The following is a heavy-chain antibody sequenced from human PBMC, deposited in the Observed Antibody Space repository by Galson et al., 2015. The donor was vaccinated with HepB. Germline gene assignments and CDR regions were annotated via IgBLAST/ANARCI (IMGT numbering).Heavy chain of an antibody. D-gene: IGHD6-19*01. V-gene: IGHV3-23*01. CDR1: GFTFSSYA. CDR3: ARAKLQWLVQGLLDY. CDR2: ISGSGGST. Sequence: SLRLSCAASGFTFSSYAMSWVRQAPGKGLEWVSAISGSGGSTYYADSVKGRFTISRDNSKNTLYLQMNSLRAEDTAVYYCARAKLQWLVQGLLDYWGQGTLVTVSS. J-gene: IGHJ4*02.